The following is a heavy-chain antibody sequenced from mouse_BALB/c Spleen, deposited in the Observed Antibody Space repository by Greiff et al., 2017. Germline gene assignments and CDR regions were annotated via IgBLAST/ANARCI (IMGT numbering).Heavy chain of an antibody. J-gene: IGHJ4*01. CDR3: ARNVYYAMDY. CDR2: IYPGNSET. CDR1: GYTFTSYW. Sequence: VQLQQSGTVLARPGASVKMSCKASGYTFTSYWMHWVKQRPGQGLEWIGAIYPGNSETSYNQKFKGKAKLTAVTSTSTAYMELSSLTSEDTAVYYCARNVYYAMDYWGQGTSVTVSS. V-gene: IGHV1-5*01.